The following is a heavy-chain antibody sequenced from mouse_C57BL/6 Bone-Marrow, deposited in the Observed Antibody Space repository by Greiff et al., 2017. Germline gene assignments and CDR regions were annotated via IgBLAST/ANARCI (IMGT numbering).Heavy chain of an antibody. J-gene: IGHJ1*03. CDR3: ARSPPIDYDYDGGYFDV. Sequence: QVQLQQPGAELVKPGASVKLSSKASGYTFTSYWMHWVKQRPGRGLEWIGRIDPNSGGTKYNEKFKSKATLTVAKPSSTAYMQLSSLTSEDSAVYYGARSPPIDYDYDGGYFDVWGTGTTVTVSS. CDR1: GYTFTSYW. V-gene: IGHV1-62-3*01. D-gene: IGHD2-4*01. CDR2: IDPNSGGT.